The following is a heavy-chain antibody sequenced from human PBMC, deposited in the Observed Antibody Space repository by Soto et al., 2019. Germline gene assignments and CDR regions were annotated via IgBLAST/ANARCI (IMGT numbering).Heavy chain of an antibody. J-gene: IGHJ5*02. CDR3: ARGPIAAAAPNWFDP. CDR2: IYHSGST. Sequence: PSETLSLTCAVSGGSISSGGYSWSWIRQPPGKGLEWIGYIYHSGSTYYNPSLKSRVTISVDRSKNQFSLKLSSVTAADTAVYYCARGPIAAAAPNWFDPWGQGTLVTVS. CDR1: GGSISSGGYS. D-gene: IGHD6-13*01. V-gene: IGHV4-30-2*01.